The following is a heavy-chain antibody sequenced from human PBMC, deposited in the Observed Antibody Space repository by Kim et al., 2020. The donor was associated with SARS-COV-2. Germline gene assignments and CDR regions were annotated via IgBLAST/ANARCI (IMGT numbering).Heavy chain of an antibody. CDR2: I. V-gene: IGHV3-21*01. J-gene: IGHJ4*02. Sequence: IEYADAVKGRFTISRDNAKNSLYLQMNSLGAEDAAVYYCARDRAAAGPDYWGQGTLVTVSS. CDR3: ARDRAAAGPDY. D-gene: IGHD6-13*01.